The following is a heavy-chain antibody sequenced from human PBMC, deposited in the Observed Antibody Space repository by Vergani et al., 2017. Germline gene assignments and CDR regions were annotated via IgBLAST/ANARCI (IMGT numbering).Heavy chain of an antibody. CDR1: GYSFTNYW. CDR3: ARRVNYDFWSDAFDI. Sequence: EVQLVQSGAEVKKPGESLKISCKGSGYSFTNYWIGWVRQMPGKGLEWMGVIYPGDSDTRYGPSFQGQVTISADKSISTAYLQWNSLKASDTAMYYCARRVNYDFWSDAFDIWGQGTLVTVSS. V-gene: IGHV5-51*01. CDR2: IYPGDSDT. J-gene: IGHJ3*02. D-gene: IGHD3-3*01.